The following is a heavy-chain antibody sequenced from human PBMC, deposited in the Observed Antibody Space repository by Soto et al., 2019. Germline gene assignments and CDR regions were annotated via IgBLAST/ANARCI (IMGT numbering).Heavy chain of an antibody. CDR1: GGTFSSYA. D-gene: IGHD3-22*01. V-gene: IGHV1-69*13. CDR2: IIPIFGTA. Sequence: SVKVSCKASGGTFSSYAISWVRQAPGQGLEWMGGIIPIFGTANYAQKFQGRVTITADESTSTAYMELSSLRSEDTAVYYCARDRSPYYYDSSGHLFDYWGQGTLVTV. J-gene: IGHJ4*02. CDR3: ARDRSPYYYDSSGHLFDY.